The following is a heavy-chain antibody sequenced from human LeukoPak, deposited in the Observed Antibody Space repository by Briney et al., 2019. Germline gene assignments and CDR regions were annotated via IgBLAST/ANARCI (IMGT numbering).Heavy chain of an antibody. D-gene: IGHD3-10*01. CDR3: ARASGDNYFDY. J-gene: IGHJ4*02. CDR1: GFTFSSYG. Sequence: GGSLRLSCAASGFTFSSYGMHWVRQAPGKGLEWVAVISYDGSNKYYADSVKGRFTISRDNSKNTLYPQMNSLRAEDTAVYYCARASGDNYFDYWGQGTLVTVSS. CDR2: ISYDGSNK. V-gene: IGHV3-30*03.